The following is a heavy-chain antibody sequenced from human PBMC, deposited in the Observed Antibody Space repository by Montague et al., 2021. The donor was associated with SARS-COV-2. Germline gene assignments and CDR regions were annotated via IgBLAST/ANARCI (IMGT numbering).Heavy chain of an antibody. V-gene: IGHV4-4*07. J-gene: IGHJ3*02. CDR1: GGSISSYY. CDR3: ARDHPVLWFGETYAFDI. CDR2: IYTSGST. D-gene: IGHD3-10*01. Sequence: SETLSLTCTVYGGSISSYYWSWIRQPAGKGLEWIGRIYTSGSTNYNPSLKSRVTMSVDTSKNQFSLKLSSVTAADTAVYYCARDHPVLWFGETYAFDIWGQGTMVTVSS.